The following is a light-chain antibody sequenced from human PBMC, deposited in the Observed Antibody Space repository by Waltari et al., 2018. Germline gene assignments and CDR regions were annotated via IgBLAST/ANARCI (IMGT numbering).Light chain of an antibody. CDR1: NSAFGRYNY. Sequence: QSALTQPRSVSGSPEQSVTISCTGTNSAFGRYNYVSWYQYYPGKAPKLLIYAVSKRPSGVPDRFSGSKSGNTASLTISGLQAEDEADYYCFSYVGRENLVFGGGTKLTVL. CDR2: AVS. CDR3: FSYVGRENLV. V-gene: IGLV2-11*01. J-gene: IGLJ2*01.